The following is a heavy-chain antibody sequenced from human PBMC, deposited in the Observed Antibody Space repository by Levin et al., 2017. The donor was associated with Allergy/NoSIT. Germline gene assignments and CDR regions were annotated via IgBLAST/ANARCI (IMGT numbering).Heavy chain of an antibody. D-gene: IGHD6-13*01. Sequence: SQTLSLTCSVTNGSFSSGGYYWNWIRQHPGKGLEWIGYVYYSGSAYYNPSLKSRATMSIDASKNQFSLKLSSVTAADTAVYYCARVEQIAAAGIDYWGQGTLVTVSS. J-gene: IGHJ4*02. CDR3: ARVEQIAAAGIDY. CDR1: NGSFSSGGYY. CDR2: VYYSGSA. V-gene: IGHV4-31*03.